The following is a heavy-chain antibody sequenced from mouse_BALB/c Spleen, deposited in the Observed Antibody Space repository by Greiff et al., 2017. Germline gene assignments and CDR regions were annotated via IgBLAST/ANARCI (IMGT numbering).Heavy chain of an antibody. Sequence: EVQGVESGGGLVKPGGSLKLSCAASGFTFSSYAMSWVRQSPEKRLEWVAEISSGGSYTYYPDTVTGRFTISRDNAKNTLYLEMSSLRSEDTAMYYCARGGGNYYAMDYWGQGTSVTVSS. CDR3: ARGGGNYYAMDY. CDR1: GFTFSSYA. CDR2: ISSGGSYT. J-gene: IGHJ4*01. D-gene: IGHD1-1*02. V-gene: IGHV5-9-4*01.